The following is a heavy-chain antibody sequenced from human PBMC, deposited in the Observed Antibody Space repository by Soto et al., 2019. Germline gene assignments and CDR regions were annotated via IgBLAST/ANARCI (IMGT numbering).Heavy chain of an antibody. CDR1: LFTFTMSA. CDR2: IVVGSVNT. J-gene: IGHJ4*02. D-gene: IGHD3-9*01. Sequence: VXVSFKSSLFTFTMSAWHVLRQARGQRLDGIGWIVVGSVNTNYAQKFQERVTITRDRSTSTAYMELSSLRSEDTAVYYCADLYSSKRTYNNKSILTFEYWGQGTLVTVSS. V-gene: IGHV1-58*01. CDR3: ADLYSSKRTYNNKSILTFEY.